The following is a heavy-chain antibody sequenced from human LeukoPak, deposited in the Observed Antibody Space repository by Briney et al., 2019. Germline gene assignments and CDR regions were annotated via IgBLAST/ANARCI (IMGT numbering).Heavy chain of an antibody. J-gene: IGHJ4*02. D-gene: IGHD2-2*01. V-gene: IGHV1-69*04. CDR1: GGTFSSYT. CDR3: ARDSVLVPAATFDY. CDR2: IIPTLGIA. Sequence: GSSVKVSCKASGGTFSSYTISWVRQAPRQGLEWMGRIIPTLGIANYAQKFQGRVTITADKSTSTAYMELSSLRSEDTAVYYCARDSVLVPAATFDYWGQGTLVTVSS.